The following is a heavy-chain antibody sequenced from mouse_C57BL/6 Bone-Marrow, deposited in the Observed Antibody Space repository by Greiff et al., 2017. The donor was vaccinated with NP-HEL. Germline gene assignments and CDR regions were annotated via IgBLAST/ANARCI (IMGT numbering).Heavy chain of an antibody. CDR3: ARDPGDYDSWYFDV. Sequence: ESGPGMVKPSQSLSLTCTVTGYSITSGYDWHWIRHFPGNKLEWMGYISYSGSTNYNPSLKSRISITHDTSKNHFFLKLNSVTTEDTATYYCARDPGDYDSWYFDVWGTGTTVTVSS. J-gene: IGHJ1*03. CDR2: ISYSGST. D-gene: IGHD2-4*01. CDR1: GYSITSGYD. V-gene: IGHV3-1*01.